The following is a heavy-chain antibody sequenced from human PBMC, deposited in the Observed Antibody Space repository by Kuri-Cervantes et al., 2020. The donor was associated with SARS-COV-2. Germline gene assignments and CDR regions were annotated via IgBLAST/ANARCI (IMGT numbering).Heavy chain of an antibody. J-gene: IGHJ4*02. Sequence: GESLKISCAASGFTVSSNYMSWVRQAPGKGLEWVSIIYGGGSTYYADSVKGRFTISRDNSKNTLYLQMNSLRAEDTAVYYCARGYEARYSSSWYLDYWGQRTLVTVSS. CDR1: GFTVSSNY. CDR2: IYGGGST. V-gene: IGHV3-53*01. D-gene: IGHD6-13*01. CDR3: ARGYEARYSSSWYLDY.